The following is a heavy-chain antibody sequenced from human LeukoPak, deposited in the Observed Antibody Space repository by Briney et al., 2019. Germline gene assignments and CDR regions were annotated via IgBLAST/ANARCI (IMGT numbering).Heavy chain of an antibody. CDR2: IYTSGST. J-gene: IGHJ3*02. CDR1: GGSISSGSYY. D-gene: IGHD3-10*01. V-gene: IGHV4-61*02. Sequence: SETLSLTCTVSGGSISSGSYYWSWIRQPAGKGLEWIGRIYTSGSTNYNPSLKSRVTISVDTSKNQFSLKLSSVTAADTAVYYCARRGATVRGVINDAFDIWGQGTMVTVPS. CDR3: ARRGATVRGVINDAFDI.